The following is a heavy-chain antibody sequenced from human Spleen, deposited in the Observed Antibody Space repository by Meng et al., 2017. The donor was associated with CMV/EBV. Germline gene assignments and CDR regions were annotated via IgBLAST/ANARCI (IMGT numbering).Heavy chain of an antibody. CDR2: IKSKTDGGTT. D-gene: IGHD5-24*01. J-gene: IGHJ4*02. V-gene: IGHV3-15*01. CDR3: ATGEMAH. Sequence: LRRSCAASGFTLSNAWMTWVRQAPGKGLEWVGRIKSKTDGGTTDYAAPVKGRFTISRDDSKNTLYLQMSSLKTEDTAVYYCATGEMAHWGQGTLVTVSS. CDR1: GFTLSNAW.